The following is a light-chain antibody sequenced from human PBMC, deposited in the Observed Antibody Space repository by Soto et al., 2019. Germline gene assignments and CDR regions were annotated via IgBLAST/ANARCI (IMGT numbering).Light chain of an antibody. CDR3: QHYQVGQTIA. CDR1: RRFGPRL. J-gene: IGKJ5*01. V-gene: IGKV3-20*01. CDR2: GSS. Sequence: TPSTVTMSVSQGHRTSRSCRASRRFGPRLACYRRRTGPAPSLFMSGSSSRTTGIPDRFSGSGSETDFTLTINRLETEDFALYYCQHYQVGQTIAFGRGTGLE.